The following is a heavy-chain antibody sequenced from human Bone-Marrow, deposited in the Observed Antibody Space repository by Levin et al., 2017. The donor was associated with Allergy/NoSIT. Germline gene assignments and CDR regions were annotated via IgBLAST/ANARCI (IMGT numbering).Heavy chain of an antibody. Sequence: PGGSLRLSCAASGFTFSSYAMSWVRQAPGKGLEWVSAISGSGGSTYYADSVKGRFTISRDNSKNTLYLQMNSLRAEDTAVYYCAKGWPDLDIVVVPAAPRGYFDYWGQGTLVTVSS. CDR3: AKGWPDLDIVVVPAAPRGYFDY. J-gene: IGHJ4*02. D-gene: IGHD2-2*01. CDR1: GFTFSSYA. CDR2: ISGSGGST. V-gene: IGHV3-23*01.